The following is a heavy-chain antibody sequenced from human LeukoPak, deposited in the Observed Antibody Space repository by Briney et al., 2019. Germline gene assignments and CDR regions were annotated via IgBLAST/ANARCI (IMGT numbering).Heavy chain of an antibody. V-gene: IGHV3-30-3*01. Sequence: GGSLRLSCAASGFTFSSYAMHWVRQAPGKGLEWVAVISYDGSNKYYADSVKGRFTISRDNSKNMLYLQMNSLRAEDTAVYYCARDLQRITMVRGILDYWGQGTLVTVSS. CDR3: ARDLQRITMVRGILDY. D-gene: IGHD3-10*01. CDR2: ISYDGSNK. CDR1: GFTFSSYA. J-gene: IGHJ4*02.